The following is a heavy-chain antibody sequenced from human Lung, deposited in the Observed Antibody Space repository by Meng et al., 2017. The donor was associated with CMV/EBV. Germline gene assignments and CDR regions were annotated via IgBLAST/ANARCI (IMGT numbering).Heavy chain of an antibody. J-gene: IGHJ1*01. CDR2: IPHRGSS. D-gene: IGHD3-10*01. CDR3: LRRSGGSV. Sequence: QWQLRESGPDLVKPSETLSLTCAVSGDSITNHNWWAWVRQPPGKGLEWIGEIPHRGSSAYNPSLKSRVSMSIDKSKNQFSLKLTSVTAADTAVYHCLRRSGGSVWGQGTLVTVSS. CDR1: GDSITNHNW. V-gene: IGHV4-4*02.